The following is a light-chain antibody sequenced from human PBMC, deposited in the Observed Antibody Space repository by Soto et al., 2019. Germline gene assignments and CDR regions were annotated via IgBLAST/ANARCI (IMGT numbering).Light chain of an antibody. Sequence: QSALTQPRSVSGSPGQSVTISFTGTSSDVDGYNYVSWYQQYPGKAPKLMIYDVNKRPSGVPDRFSGSKSGNTASLTISGLQAEDEADYYCCSYAGSRALFGGGTKLTVL. CDR1: SSDVDGYNY. V-gene: IGLV2-11*01. CDR3: CSYAGSRAL. CDR2: DVN. J-gene: IGLJ2*01.